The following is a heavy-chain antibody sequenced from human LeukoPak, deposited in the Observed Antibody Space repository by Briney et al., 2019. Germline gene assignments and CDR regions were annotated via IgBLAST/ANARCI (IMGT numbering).Heavy chain of an antibody. V-gene: IGHV3-30*04. Sequence: GQSLRLSCEASGFTFTSYAMHWVRQAPGKGLEWVSIISYDGSDEKFADSVKGRFTISRDNAKNMVFLQMNSLRTEDTAVYYCARDQGATLVRGVTPYLDYWGQGTLVSVSS. J-gene: IGHJ4*02. D-gene: IGHD3-10*01. CDR3: ARDQGATLVRGVTPYLDY. CDR2: ISYDGSDE. CDR1: GFTFTSYA.